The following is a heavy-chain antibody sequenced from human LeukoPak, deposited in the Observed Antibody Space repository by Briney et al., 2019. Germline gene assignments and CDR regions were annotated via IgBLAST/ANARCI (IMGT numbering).Heavy chain of an antibody. CDR1: GASVSSASY. Sequence: PSETLSLTCTVSGASVSSASYWSWVRQPPGKGVEWIAHIYNGVNTNYNPSLKSRVTISVDTSKNQFSLRLNSVTAADTAVYYCARSRAFNSGAFDPWGQGSLVTVSS. CDR3: ARSRAFNSGAFDP. V-gene: IGHV4-61*01. J-gene: IGHJ5*02. D-gene: IGHD1-26*01. CDR2: IYNGVNT.